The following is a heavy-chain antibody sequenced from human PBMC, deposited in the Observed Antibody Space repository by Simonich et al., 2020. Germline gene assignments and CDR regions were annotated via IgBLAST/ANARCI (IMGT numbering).Heavy chain of an antibody. J-gene: IGHJ3*02. CDR2: INPNRGGT. V-gene: IGHV1-2*02. CDR3: ARVRFEAFDI. Sequence: QVQLVQSGAEVKKPGASVKVSCKASGYTCTGYYMHWVRQAPGQGLECKGCINPNRGGTSEAQKFKGRVTRPRDTSISTAYMELSRLRSDDTAVYYCARVRFEAFDIWGQGTMVTVSS. CDR1: GYTCTGYY.